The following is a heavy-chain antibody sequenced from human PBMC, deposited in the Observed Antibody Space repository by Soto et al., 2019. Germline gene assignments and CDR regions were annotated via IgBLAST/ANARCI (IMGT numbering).Heavy chain of an antibody. CDR1: GYTFTGYY. CDR3: ARDLYYYASSGYHY. J-gene: IGHJ4*02. V-gene: IGHV1-2*02. CDR2: INPNSGGT. Sequence: ASVKVSCKASGYTFTGYYMHWVRQAPGQGLEWMGWINPNSGGTNYAQKFQGRVTMTRDTSISTAYMELSRLRSDDTAVYYCARDLYYYASSGYHYWGQGTLVTVSS. D-gene: IGHD3-22*01.